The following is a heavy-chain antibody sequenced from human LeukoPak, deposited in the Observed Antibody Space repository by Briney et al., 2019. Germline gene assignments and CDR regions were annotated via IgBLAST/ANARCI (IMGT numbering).Heavy chain of an antibody. Sequence: NPSETLSLTCTVSGGSISSYYWSWIRQPAGKGLEWIGRIYTSGSTNYNPSLKSRVTMSVDTSKNQFSLKLSSVTAADTAVYYCARDRGYYDSSGYAYYYYMDVWGKGTTVTISS. D-gene: IGHD3-22*01. J-gene: IGHJ6*03. V-gene: IGHV4-4*07. CDR2: IYTSGST. CDR1: GGSISSYY. CDR3: ARDRGYYDSSGYAYYYYMDV.